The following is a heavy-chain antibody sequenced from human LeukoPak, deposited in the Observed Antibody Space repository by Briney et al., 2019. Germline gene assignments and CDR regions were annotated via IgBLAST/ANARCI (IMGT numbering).Heavy chain of an antibody. CDR2: IIPIFGTA. D-gene: IGHD6-6*01. J-gene: IGHJ6*02. Sequence: SVKVSCKASGYTITSYGISWVRQAPGQGLEWMGGIIPIFGTANYAQKFQGRVTITADESTSTAYMELSSLRSEDTAVYYCARYSSSPPYYYYYGMDVWGQGTTVTVSS. CDR1: GYTITSYG. CDR3: ARYSSSPPYYYYYGMDV. V-gene: IGHV1-69*13.